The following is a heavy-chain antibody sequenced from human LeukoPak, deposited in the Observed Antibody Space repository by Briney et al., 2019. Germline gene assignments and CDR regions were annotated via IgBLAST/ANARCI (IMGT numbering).Heavy chain of an antibody. J-gene: IGHJ4*02. Sequence: GASVKVSCKASGGTLSYHAVSWVRQAPGQGLEWMGRIIPILGIANYAQKFQGRVTITADKSTSTAYMELSSLRSEDTAVYYCARLVSSGSDNWGQGTLVTVSS. CDR2: IIPILGIA. CDR1: GGTLSYHA. CDR3: ARLVSSGSDN. D-gene: IGHD3-22*01. V-gene: IGHV1-69*04.